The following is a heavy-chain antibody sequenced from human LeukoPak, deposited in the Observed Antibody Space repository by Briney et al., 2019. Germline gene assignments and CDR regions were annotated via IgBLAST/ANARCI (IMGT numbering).Heavy chain of an antibody. CDR3: VRSHGAGWYTHYFDY. J-gene: IGHJ4*02. CDR1: GFTFRDFY. CDR2: LRSEIDTT. D-gene: IGHD6-19*01. V-gene: IGHV3-72*01. Sequence: GGALRLSRVASGFTFRDFYMHGLRQAPGKGLEWLGRLRSEIDTTKYAASVKAKFTFSRDDSKRALFLQMNNLKTESTGVYYCVRSHGAGWYTHYFDYWGQGTLVTVSS.